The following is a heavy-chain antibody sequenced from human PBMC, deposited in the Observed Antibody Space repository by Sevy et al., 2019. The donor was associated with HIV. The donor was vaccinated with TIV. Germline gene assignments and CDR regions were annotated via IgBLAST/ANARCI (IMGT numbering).Heavy chain of an antibody. CDR3: ASNYDSSGYFDY. CDR2: ISGSGGSGDKT. J-gene: IGHJ4*02. CDR1: GFTFSNYA. V-gene: IGHV3-23*01. D-gene: IGHD3-22*01. Sequence: GGSLRLSCAASGFTFSNYAMNWVRQAPGKGLEWVSGISGSGGSGDKTNYTDSVKGRFIISRDDSKNSLYLQLNSLRAEDTAIYYCASNYDSSGYFDYWGQGTLVTVSS.